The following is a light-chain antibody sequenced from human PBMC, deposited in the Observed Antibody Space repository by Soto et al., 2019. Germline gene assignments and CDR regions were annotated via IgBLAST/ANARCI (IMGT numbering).Light chain of an antibody. Sequence: QSALTQPPSASGSPGQSVTISCTGTSSDIDYYNYVSWYQQHPGKAPKLMIYDVSKRPSGVPDRFSGSKSGNTASLTVFGLQAEDEAEYYCSSYAGSNHYVVFGGGTKVTVL. CDR2: DVS. J-gene: IGLJ2*01. CDR3: SSYAGSNHYVV. CDR1: SSDIDYYNY. V-gene: IGLV2-8*01.